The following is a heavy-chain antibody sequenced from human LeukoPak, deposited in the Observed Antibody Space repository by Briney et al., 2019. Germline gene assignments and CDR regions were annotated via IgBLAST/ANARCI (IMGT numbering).Heavy chain of an antibody. Sequence: GGSLRLSCVASGFAVGSNYMSWVRQAPGKGLEWVSLIYSGGAIRYADSVKGRFTISRDSSKDTLFLQMNDLTVEDTARYYCARRPGNWGQGILVTVSS. J-gene: IGHJ4*02. D-gene: IGHD1-14*01. CDR2: IYSGGAI. CDR3: ARRPGN. CDR1: GFAVGSNY. V-gene: IGHV3-53*01.